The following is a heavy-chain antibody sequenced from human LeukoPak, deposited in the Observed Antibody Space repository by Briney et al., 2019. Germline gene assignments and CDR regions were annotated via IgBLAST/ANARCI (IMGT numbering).Heavy chain of an antibody. V-gene: IGHV4-59*01. CDR2: TSYSGST. J-gene: IGHJ2*01. D-gene: IGHD3-9*01. CDR3: GRRTSYGTLTGYTYWYFDL. Sequence: PSETLSLTCTVSGGSISSYYWSWIRQPPGRGLEWIGYTSYSGSTDYNPSLRSRVTLSVDTSKNQLSLKLSSVTAADTAVYYCGRRTSYGTLTGYTYWYFDLWSRGTLVTVSS. CDR1: GGSISSYY.